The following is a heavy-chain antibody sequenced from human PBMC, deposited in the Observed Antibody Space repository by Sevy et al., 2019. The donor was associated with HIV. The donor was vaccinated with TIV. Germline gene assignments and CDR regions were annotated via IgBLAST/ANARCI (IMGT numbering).Heavy chain of an antibody. D-gene: IGHD3-22*01. CDR3: ARERVKPSSYYYDSSGYYYDDY. Sequence: SETLSLSCTVSGGSISSGGYYWSWIRQHPGKGLEWIGYIYYSGSTYYNPSLKSRVTISVDTSKNQFSLKLGSVTAADTAVYYCARERVKPSSYYYDSSGYYYDDYWGQGTLVTVSS. CDR1: GGSISSGGYY. J-gene: IGHJ4*02. CDR2: IYYSGST. V-gene: IGHV4-31*03.